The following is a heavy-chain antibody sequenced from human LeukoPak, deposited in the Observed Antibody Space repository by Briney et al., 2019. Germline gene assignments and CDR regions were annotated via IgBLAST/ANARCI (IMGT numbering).Heavy chain of an antibody. Sequence: GGSLRLSCAASGFTFKLYWMHWVRQVPGRRPVWVSRINDDGSDTVYADSVRGRFTISRDDAKNTVYLQMNNLRAEDTAVYHCVRGGPSTWSWGQGTLVTVSS. V-gene: IGHV3-74*01. CDR1: GFTFKLYW. J-gene: IGHJ5*02. CDR3: VRGGPSTWS. CDR2: INDDGSDT. D-gene: IGHD2-15*01.